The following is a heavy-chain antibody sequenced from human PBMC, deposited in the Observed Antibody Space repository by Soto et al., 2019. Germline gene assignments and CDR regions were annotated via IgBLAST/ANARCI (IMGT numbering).Heavy chain of an antibody. J-gene: IGHJ6*02. V-gene: IGHV3-30*04. CDR1: GFVFNSFA. CDR3: ARDGGRYYDFGRYYSYGMDV. D-gene: IGHD3-3*01. Sequence: QVQLVESGGGMVQPGRSLRLSCVASGFVFNSFAIHWVRQAPGKGLEWVADISYDGRNKNYADSVNGRFIISRDNSKNTLYLQMKSLSAEDTAVYYCARDGGRYYDFGRYYSYGMDVWGQGTTVTVSS. CDR2: ISYDGRNK.